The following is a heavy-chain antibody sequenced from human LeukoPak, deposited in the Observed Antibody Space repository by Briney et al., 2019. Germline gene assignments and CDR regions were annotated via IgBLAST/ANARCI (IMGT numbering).Heavy chain of an antibody. J-gene: IGHJ4*02. CDR2: IYYSGST. D-gene: IGHD3/OR15-3a*01. Sequence: SETLSLTCSVSGGSISSGPYFWSWIRQSPGQGLEWIGYIYYSGSTYYNPSLQSRATISLETSKNQFSLNLSSVTAADTAVYYCARDFRGGTGGLDYWGQGTLVTVSS. CDR1: GGSISSGPYF. V-gene: IGHV4-30-4*08. CDR3: ARDFRGGTGGLDY.